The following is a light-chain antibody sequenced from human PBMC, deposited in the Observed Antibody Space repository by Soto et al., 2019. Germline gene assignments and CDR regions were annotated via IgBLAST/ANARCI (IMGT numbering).Light chain of an antibody. V-gene: IGLV2-23*01. CDR1: SSDVGSYSL. Sequence: QSVLTQPASVSGSPGQSITISCTGTSSDVGSYSLVSWYQQHPGKAPKLIIYEGSKRPPGVSSRFSDSTSGNTASLTISGLQAEDEAAYYCCSYAGSSTLXGGGTKVTVL. CDR3: CSYAGSSTL. CDR2: EGS. J-gene: IGLJ2*01.